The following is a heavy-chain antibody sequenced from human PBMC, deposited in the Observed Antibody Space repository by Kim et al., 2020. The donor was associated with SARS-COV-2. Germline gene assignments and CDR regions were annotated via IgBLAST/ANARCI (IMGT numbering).Heavy chain of an antibody. J-gene: IGHJ4*02. CDR1: GGSISSYY. Sequence: SETLSLTCTVSGGSISSYYWNWIRQPAGKGLEWIGRIYTTGSTYYNPSLKGRVTMSVDASMNQFSLRLSSVTAADTAVYYCARGGISTLYPFDFWGQGTLVTVSS. D-gene: IGHD6-13*01. CDR3: ARGGISTLYPFDF. V-gene: IGHV4-4*07. CDR2: IYTTGST.